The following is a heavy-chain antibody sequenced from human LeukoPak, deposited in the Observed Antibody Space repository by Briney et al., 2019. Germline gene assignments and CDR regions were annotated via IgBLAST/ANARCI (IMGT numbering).Heavy chain of an antibody. Sequence: GGSLRLSCAASGFTFSTYSMSWVHLAPGKGLEWVSGISGSGANTYYADSVKGRFTISRDNSKNTLYLQMNSLRAEDTAVFYCAKYPASGGYFDYWGQGTLVTVSS. CDR3: AKYPASGGYFDY. V-gene: IGHV3-23*01. D-gene: IGHD6-13*01. J-gene: IGHJ4*02. CDR1: GFTFSTYS. CDR2: ISGSGANT.